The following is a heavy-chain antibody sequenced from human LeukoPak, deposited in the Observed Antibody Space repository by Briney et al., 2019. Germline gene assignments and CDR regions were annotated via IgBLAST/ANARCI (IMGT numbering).Heavy chain of an antibody. Sequence: PSETPSLTCTVSGGSISSGGYYWSWIRQHPGTGLEWIGYIYYSGSTYYNPSLKSRVTISVDTSKNQFSLKLSSVTAADTAVYYCARDRDIAVAGTRYYYYGMDVWGKGTTVTASS. D-gene: IGHD6-19*01. CDR2: IYYSGST. J-gene: IGHJ6*04. V-gene: IGHV4-31*03. CDR1: GGSISSGGYY. CDR3: ARDRDIAVAGTRYYYYGMDV.